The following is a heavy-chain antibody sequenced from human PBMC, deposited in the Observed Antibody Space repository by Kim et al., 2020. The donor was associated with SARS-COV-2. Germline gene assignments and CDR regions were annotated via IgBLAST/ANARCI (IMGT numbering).Heavy chain of an antibody. Sequence: GGSLRLSCAASGFTFSSYGMHWVRQAPGKGLEWVAVIWYDGSNKYYADSVKGRFTISRDNSKNTLYLQMNSLRAEDTAVYYCAKDGPPGAAAPSLLFDYWGQGTLVTVSS. J-gene: IGHJ4*02. D-gene: IGHD2-2*01. CDR2: IWYDGSNK. V-gene: IGHV3-33*06. CDR1: GFTFSSYG. CDR3: AKDGPPGAAAPSLLFDY.